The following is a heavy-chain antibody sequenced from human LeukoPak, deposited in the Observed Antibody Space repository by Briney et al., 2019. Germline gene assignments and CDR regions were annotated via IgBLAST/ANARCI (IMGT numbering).Heavy chain of an antibody. V-gene: IGHV1-2*02. CDR3: ARDKGGSYYEGWFDP. CDR1: GYTFTGYY. J-gene: IGHJ5*02. CDR2: INPNSGGT. D-gene: IGHD1-26*01. Sequence: SVKVSCKASGYTFTGYYMHWVRQAPGQGLEWMGWINPNSGGTNYAQKFQGRVTMTRDTAISTAYMELSRLRSDDTAVYYCARDKGGSYYEGWFDPWGQGTLVTVSS.